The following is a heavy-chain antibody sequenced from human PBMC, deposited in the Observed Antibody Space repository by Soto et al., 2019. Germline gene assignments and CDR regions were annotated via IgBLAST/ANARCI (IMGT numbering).Heavy chain of an antibody. V-gene: IGHV3-48*02. CDR2: ISSSSSTI. J-gene: IGHJ6*02. Sequence: GGSLRLSCAASGFTFSSYSMNWVRQAPGKGLEWVSYISSSSSTIYYADSVKGRFTISRDNAKNSLYLQMNSLRDEDTAVYYCARAEYFDSTLRAYYYYYGMDVWGQGTTVTAP. CDR1: GFTFSSYS. CDR3: ARAEYFDSTLRAYYYYYGMDV. D-gene: IGHD3-9*01.